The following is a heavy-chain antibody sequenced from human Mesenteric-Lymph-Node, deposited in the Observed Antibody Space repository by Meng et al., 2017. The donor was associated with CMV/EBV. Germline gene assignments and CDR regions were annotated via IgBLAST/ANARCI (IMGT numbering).Heavy chain of an antibody. CDR1: GYTFIDYY. V-gene: IGHV1-2*02. CDR2: INPHSGAT. CDR3: ARDRLSEWFQTNWFDP. D-gene: IGHD3-3*01. J-gene: IGHJ5*02. Sequence: ASVQVSCKTSGYTFIDYYIHWVRQAPGQGLEWMGWINPHSGATHYAQNFQGRVTLTRDTSISTAYMELSRLRSDDTAVYYCARDRLSEWFQTNWFDPWGQGTLVTVSS.